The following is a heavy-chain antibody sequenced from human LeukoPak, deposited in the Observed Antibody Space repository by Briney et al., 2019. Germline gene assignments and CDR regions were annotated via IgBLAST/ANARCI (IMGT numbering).Heavy chain of an antibody. Sequence: SETLSRTCTVSGGSISSYYWSWIRQPPGKGLEWIGYIYYSGSTNYNPSLKSRVTISVDTSKNQFSLKLSSVTAADTAVYYCARHADTYQYYYDSSGSYYWYFDLWGRGTLVTVSS. D-gene: IGHD3-22*01. CDR2: IYYSGST. CDR1: GGSISSYY. J-gene: IGHJ2*01. CDR3: ARHADTYQYYYDSSGSYYWYFDL. V-gene: IGHV4-59*08.